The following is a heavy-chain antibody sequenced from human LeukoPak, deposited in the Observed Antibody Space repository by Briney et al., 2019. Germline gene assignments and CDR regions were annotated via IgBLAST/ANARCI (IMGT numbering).Heavy chain of an antibody. J-gene: IGHJ6*02. CDR3: VTNWGSRYYSDMDV. Sequence: ASVKVSCKASGYTFTSYFMHWVRQAPGQGLEWMGIINPSGGSTSYAQKFQGRVTMTRDTSTSTVYMELSSLRSEDTAVYYCVTNWGSRYYSDMDVWGQGTTVTVSS. V-gene: IGHV1-46*03. CDR1: GYTFTSYF. CDR2: INPSGGST. D-gene: IGHD7-27*01.